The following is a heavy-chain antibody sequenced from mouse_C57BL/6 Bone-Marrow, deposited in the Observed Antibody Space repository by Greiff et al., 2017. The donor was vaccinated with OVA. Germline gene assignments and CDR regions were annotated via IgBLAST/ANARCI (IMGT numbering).Heavy chain of an antibody. CDR1: GYSITSGYY. V-gene: IGHV3-6*01. J-gene: IGHJ3*01. CDR2: ISYDGSH. CDR3: ASLYDGYIWFAY. Sequence: VQLKESGPGLVKPSQSLSLTCSVTGYSITSGYYWNWIRQFPGNKLEWMGYISYDGSHNYNPSLKNRISITRDTSKNQFFLKLNSVPTEDTATYYCASLYDGYIWFAYWGQGTLVTVSA. D-gene: IGHD2-3*01.